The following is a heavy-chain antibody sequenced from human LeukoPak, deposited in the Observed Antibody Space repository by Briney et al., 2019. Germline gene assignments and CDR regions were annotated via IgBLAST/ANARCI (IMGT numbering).Heavy chain of an antibody. D-gene: IGHD3-22*01. CDR1: GGSISSSSYY. J-gene: IGHJ6*03. CDR2: IYYSGST. Sequence: SETLSLTCTVSGGSISSSSYYWGWIRQPPGKGLECIGSIYYSGSTYYNPSLKSRVTISVDTSKNQFSLKLSSVTAADTAVYYCARDDRSNYDYYYYMDVWGKGTTVTVSS. V-gene: IGHV4-39*07. CDR3: ARDDRSNYDYYYYMDV.